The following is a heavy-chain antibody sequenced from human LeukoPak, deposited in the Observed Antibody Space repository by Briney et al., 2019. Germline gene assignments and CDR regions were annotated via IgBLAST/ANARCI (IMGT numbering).Heavy chain of an antibody. Sequence: ASVKLSCRASGYTFTDYYMHWVRQAPGQGLEWMGWLNPNTLVTKYAQHFQGRVSMTWDTSISTGYMELHSLTSDDTAVYYCARKGGGRDGMDVWGQGTTLTVCS. CDR1: GYTFTDYY. J-gene: IGHJ6*02. CDR2: LNPNTLVT. D-gene: IGHD4-23*01. V-gene: IGHV1-2*02. CDR3: ARKGGGRDGMDV.